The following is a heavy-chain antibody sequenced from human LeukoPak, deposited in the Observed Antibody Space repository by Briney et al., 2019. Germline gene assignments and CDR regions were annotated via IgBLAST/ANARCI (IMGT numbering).Heavy chain of an antibody. J-gene: IGHJ5*02. V-gene: IGHV1-2*02. CDR2: INPNSGGT. Sequence: GASVKVSCKASGYTFTGYYMHWVRQAPGQGLEWMGWINPNSGGTNYAQKFQGRVTMTRDTSISTAYMELSRLRYDDTAVYYCARVGYSGYDFGWFDPWGQGTLVTVSS. D-gene: IGHD5-12*01. CDR3: ARVGYSGYDFGWFDP. CDR1: GYTFTGYY.